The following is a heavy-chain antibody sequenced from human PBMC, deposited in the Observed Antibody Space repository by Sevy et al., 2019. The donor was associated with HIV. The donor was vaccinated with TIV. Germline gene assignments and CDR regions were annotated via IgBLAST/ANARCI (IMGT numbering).Heavy chain of an antibody. CDR2: IWHDGSIK. J-gene: IGHJ4*01. CDR3: TRAGSGSYFDY. D-gene: IGHD3-10*01. Sequence: GGSLRLSCAASGFSFSSYAIHWVRQAPGKGLEWVTVIWHDGSIKDYADSVKGRFTISRDNSKNTVYLQMSSLRAEDTAVYYCTRAGSGSYFDYWGQNAGHRLL. V-gene: IGHV3-33*01. CDR1: GFSFSSYA.